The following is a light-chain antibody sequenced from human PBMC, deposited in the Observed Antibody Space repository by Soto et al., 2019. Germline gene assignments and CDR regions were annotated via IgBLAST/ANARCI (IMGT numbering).Light chain of an antibody. CDR1: SSDVGSYNR. J-gene: IGLJ2*01. V-gene: IGLV2-18*02. Sequence: QSVLTQPPSVSGSPGQSVTISCTGTSSDVGSYNRVSWYQQPPGTAPKLMIYEVSNRPSGVPDRFSGSKPGNTASLTISGLQAEDEADYYCSSYTSSSIVVFGGGTKLTVL. CDR3: SSYTSSSIVV. CDR2: EVS.